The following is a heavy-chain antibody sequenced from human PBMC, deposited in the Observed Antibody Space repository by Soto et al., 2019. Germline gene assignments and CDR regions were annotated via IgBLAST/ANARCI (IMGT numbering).Heavy chain of an antibody. V-gene: IGHV1-69*13. CDR1: GGTFSSYA. J-gene: IGHJ6*02. Sequence: SVKVSCKASGGTFSSYAISWVRQAPGQGLEWMGGIIPIFGTANYAQKFQGRVTITADESTSTAYMELSSLRSEDTAVYYCASARPAAAGYYYYGMDVRGQGTTVTVSS. D-gene: IGHD6-13*01. CDR2: IIPIFGTA. CDR3: ASARPAAAGYYYYGMDV.